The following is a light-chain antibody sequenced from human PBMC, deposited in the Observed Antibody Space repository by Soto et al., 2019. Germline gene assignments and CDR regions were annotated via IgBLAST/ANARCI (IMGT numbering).Light chain of an antibody. V-gene: IGLV1-44*01. Sequence: QSVLNQPLSASASPGQRVTISCSGGSSNIGSNTVAWYQHLPGTAPPRLIFTAGQRPSGVPGRFSRSKSGTSASLAISVLQSEDEADYYCSAWDNSLNGYVFGPGTKVTVL. CDR2: TAG. CDR3: SAWDNSLNGYV. J-gene: IGLJ1*01. CDR1: SSNIGSNT.